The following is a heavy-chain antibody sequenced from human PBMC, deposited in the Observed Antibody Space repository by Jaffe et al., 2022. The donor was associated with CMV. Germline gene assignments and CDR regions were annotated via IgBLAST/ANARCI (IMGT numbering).Heavy chain of an antibody. J-gene: IGHJ6*02. Sequence: QVQLVQSGAEVKKPGASVKVSCKASGYTFTSYDINWVRQATGQGLEWMGWMNPNSGNTGYAQKFQGRVTMTRNTSISTAYMELSSLRSEDTAVYYCARRRKYYDRYEYYYGMDVWGQGTTVTVSS. D-gene: IGHD3-22*01. CDR1: GYTFTSYD. CDR2: MNPNSGNT. CDR3: ARRRKYYDRYEYYYGMDV. V-gene: IGHV1-8*01.